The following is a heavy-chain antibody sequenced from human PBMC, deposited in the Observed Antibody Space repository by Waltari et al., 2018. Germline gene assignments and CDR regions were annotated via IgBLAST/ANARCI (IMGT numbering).Heavy chain of an antibody. J-gene: IGHJ4*02. D-gene: IGHD2-15*01. CDR3: ARRYCSGARCLYFDH. V-gene: IGHV5-51*01. Sequence: EVQLVQSGAEVKKTGESLKISCQGSGYSFTSHWIAWVRQMPGKAPEWMVIINPADADTRYSPSFQGQVTISADKSISTAYLQWSSLKASDTAMYYCARRYCSGARCLYFDHWGQGTLVTVSS. CDR2: INPADADT. CDR1: GYSFTSHW.